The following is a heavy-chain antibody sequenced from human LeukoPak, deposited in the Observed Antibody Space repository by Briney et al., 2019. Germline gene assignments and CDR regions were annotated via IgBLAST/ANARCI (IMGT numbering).Heavy chain of an antibody. CDR1: GYSFTSYW. V-gene: IGHV5-10-1*01. J-gene: IGHJ5*02. Sequence: GESLKISCKGSGYSFTSYWISWVRQMPGKGLEWMGRIDPSDSYTNYSPSFQGHVTISADKSISTAYLQWSSLKDSDTAMYYCARRNYVILTGYYSLEDWFDPRGQGTLVTVSS. CDR3: ARRNYVILTGYYSLEDWFDP. CDR2: IDPSDSYT. D-gene: IGHD3-9*01.